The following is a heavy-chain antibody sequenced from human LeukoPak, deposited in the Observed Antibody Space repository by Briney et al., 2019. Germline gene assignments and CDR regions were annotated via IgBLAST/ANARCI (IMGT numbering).Heavy chain of an antibody. CDR3: ARATAGTGYLFDY. D-gene: IGHD6-13*01. V-gene: IGHV4-59*01. CDR1: GDSIRNYY. CDR2: MFHTGST. Sequence: PSETLSLTCTVSGDSIRNYYWTWIRQPPGKGLEWIAYMFHTGSTNHNPSLRSRVTMSVDMSKNQFSLKLSSVTAADTAIYYCARATAGTGYLFDYWGQGALVTVSS. J-gene: IGHJ4*02.